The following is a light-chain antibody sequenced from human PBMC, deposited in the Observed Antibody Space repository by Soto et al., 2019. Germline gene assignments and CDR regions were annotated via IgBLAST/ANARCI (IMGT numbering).Light chain of an antibody. CDR2: LNSDGSH. Sequence: QPVLTQSPSASASLGASVKLTCTLSSGHSSYAIAWHQQQQEKGPRYLMKLNSDGSHSKGDGIPDRFSGSSSGAERYLTIASHQSEDEADYYCQTWGTGIQVFGGGTKLTVL. CDR3: QTWGTGIQV. CDR1: SGHSSYA. J-gene: IGLJ2*01. V-gene: IGLV4-69*01.